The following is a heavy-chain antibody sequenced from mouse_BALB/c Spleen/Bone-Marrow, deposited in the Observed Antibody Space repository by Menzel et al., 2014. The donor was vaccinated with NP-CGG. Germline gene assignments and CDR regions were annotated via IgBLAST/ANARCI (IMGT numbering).Heavy chain of an antibody. CDR2: INPDSSTI. CDR3: ARNWDVGFAY. J-gene: IGHJ3*01. D-gene: IGHD4-1*01. Sequence: EVKLVESGGGLVQPGGSLKLSYAASGFDFSRYWMSWVRQAPGKGLEWIGEINPDSSTINYTPSLKDKFIISRDNAKNPLYLQTSKVRSEDTALYYCARNWDVGFAYWGQGTLVTVSA. V-gene: IGHV4-1*02. CDR1: GFDFSRYW.